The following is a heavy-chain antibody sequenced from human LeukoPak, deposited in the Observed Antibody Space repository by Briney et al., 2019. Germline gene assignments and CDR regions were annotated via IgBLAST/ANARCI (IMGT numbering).Heavy chain of an antibody. V-gene: IGHV1-2*02. D-gene: IGHD3-22*01. CDR2: INPNSGGT. CDR1: GYTFTGSQ. CDR3: ARDIGHNSSGYRGWFDP. Sequence: ASVKVSCKASGYTFTGSQMHWVRQAPGQGLEWMGWINPNSGGTKYAQKFQGRVTMTRDTSISTAYMELNRLRSDDTAVYYCARDIGHNSSGYRGWFDPWGHGTLVTVSS. J-gene: IGHJ5*02.